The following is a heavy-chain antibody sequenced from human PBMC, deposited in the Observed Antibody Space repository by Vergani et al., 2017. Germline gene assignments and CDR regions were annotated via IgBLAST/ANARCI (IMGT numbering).Heavy chain of an antibody. CDR3: AREYNWNPTYYYYYYYRDV. CDR1: GGSFSGYY. Sequence: QVQLQQWGAGLLKPSETLSLTCAVYGGSFSGYYWSWIRQPPGKGLEWIGEINHSGSTNYNPSLKSRVTISVDTSKNQFSLKLSSVTAADTAVYYCAREYNWNPTYYYYYYYRDVWGKGTTVTVSS. D-gene: IGHD1-20*01. CDR2: INHSGST. J-gene: IGHJ6*03. V-gene: IGHV4-34*01.